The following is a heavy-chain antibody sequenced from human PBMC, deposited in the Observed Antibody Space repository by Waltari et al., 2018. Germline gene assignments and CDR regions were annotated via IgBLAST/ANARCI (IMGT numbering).Heavy chain of an antibody. CDR3: ARPEDIVVVPADYYYYGMDV. J-gene: IGHJ6*02. CDR1: GATFSSYG. D-gene: IGHD2-2*01. V-gene: IGHV1-69*01. Sequence: QVQLVQSRADVRKPGSSVKVSCKAFGATFSSYGITWARRPPGQGLEWMGGIIPGLGTANYAQKFQGRVTITADESTSTANMELSSLRSEDTAVYYCARPEDIVVVPADYYYYGMDVWGQGTTVTVSS. CDR2: IIPGLGTA.